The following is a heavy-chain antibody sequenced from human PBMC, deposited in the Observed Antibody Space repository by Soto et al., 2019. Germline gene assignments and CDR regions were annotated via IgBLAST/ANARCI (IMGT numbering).Heavy chain of an antibody. Sequence: QPGGSLRLSCAASGFTFSSYAMSWVRQAPGKGLEWVSAISGSGGSTYYADSVKGRFTISRDNSKNTLYLQMNSLRAEDTAVYYCAKVWGVATKQLVWKNYFDYWGQGTLVTVSS. V-gene: IGHV3-23*01. CDR3: AKVWGVATKQLVWKNYFDY. D-gene: IGHD6-6*01. CDR2: ISGSGGST. CDR1: GFTFSSYA. J-gene: IGHJ4*02.